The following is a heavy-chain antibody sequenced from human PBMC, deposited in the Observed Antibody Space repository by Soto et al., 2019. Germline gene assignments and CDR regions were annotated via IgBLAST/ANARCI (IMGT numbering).Heavy chain of an antibody. Sequence: PXESLTTSWKGSGYSFTSYWIGLVRQMPGKGLEWMGIIYPGDSDTRYSPSFQGQVTISADKSISNAYLQWSSLKASDTAMYYCARTNLDAFDIWGQGTMVTVSS. V-gene: IGHV5-51*01. CDR2: IYPGDSDT. CDR3: ARTNLDAFDI. J-gene: IGHJ3*02. CDR1: GYSFTSYW.